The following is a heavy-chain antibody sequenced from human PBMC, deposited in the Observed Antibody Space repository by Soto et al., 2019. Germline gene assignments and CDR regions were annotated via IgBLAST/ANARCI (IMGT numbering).Heavy chain of an antibody. D-gene: IGHD6-13*01. J-gene: IGHJ5*02. CDR1: GGSVSSGSYY. V-gene: IGHV4-61*01. Sequence: PSETLSLTCTVSGGSVSSGSYYWSWIRQPPGKGLEWIGYIYYSGSTNYNPSLKSRVTISVDTSKNQFSLKLSSVTAADTAVYYCAREDSSSWYSWFDPWGQGTLVTVSS. CDR3: AREDSSSWYSWFDP. CDR2: IYYSGST.